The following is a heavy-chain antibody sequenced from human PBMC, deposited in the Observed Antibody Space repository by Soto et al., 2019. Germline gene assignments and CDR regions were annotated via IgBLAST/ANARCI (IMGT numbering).Heavy chain of an antibody. J-gene: IGHJ4*02. Sequence: PSETLSLTCAVYGGSFSGYYWSWIRQPPGKGLEWIGEINHSGSTNYNPSLKSRVTISVDTSKNQFSLKLSSVTAADTAVYYCARGRGARLWFGELLGPYYFDYWGQGTLVTVYS. CDR2: INHSGST. D-gene: IGHD3-10*01. CDR3: ARGRGARLWFGELLGPYYFDY. V-gene: IGHV4-34*01. CDR1: GGSFSGYY.